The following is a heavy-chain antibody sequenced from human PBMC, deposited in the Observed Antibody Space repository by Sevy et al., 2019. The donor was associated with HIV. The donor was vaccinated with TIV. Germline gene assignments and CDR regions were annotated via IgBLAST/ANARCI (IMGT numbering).Heavy chain of an antibody. V-gene: IGHV3-23*01. J-gene: IGHJ4*02. D-gene: IGHD2-15*01. Sequence: GGSLSLSCAASGFIFNSYGMSWVRQAPGKGLEWVSAISGSGVSTYYADSVKGRFTNSRDKCRRMVYLEMNSLRAEVTAVDNCRCVGLTPALDCWGQGTLVTVSS. CDR2: ISGSGVST. CDR1: GFIFNSYG. CDR3: RCVGLTPALDC.